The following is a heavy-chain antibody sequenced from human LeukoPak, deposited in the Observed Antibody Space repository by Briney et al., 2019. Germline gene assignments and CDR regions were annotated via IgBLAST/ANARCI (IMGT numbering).Heavy chain of an antibody. V-gene: IGHV3-23*01. D-gene: IGHD4-17*01. CDR3: AKDLAGRPYGCDY. J-gene: IGHJ4*02. Sequence: GGSLRLSCAASGFTFSSYAMSWVRQASGKGLEWVSSLSHTGGTTYFADSVQGRFTISRDNSKDTLYLQMDSLRAEDTAVYYCAKDLAGRPYGCDYWGQGTLVTVSS. CDR2: LSHTGGTT. CDR1: GFTFSSYA.